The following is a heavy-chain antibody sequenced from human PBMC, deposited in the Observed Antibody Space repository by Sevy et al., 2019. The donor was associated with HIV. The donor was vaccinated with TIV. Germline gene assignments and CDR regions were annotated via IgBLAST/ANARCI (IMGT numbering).Heavy chain of an antibody. V-gene: IGHV4-59*01. CDR2: IYYSGRN. D-gene: IGHD6-13*01. CDR1: GGSISSYY. CDR3: ARVGPYSSSWYGNFDY. Sequence: SETLSLTCTVSGGSISSYYWSWFRQPPGKGLEWIGYIYYSGRNNYNPSLKSRVTISVDTSKNQFSLKLSSVTAADTAVYYCARVGPYSSSWYGNFDYWGQGTLVTVSS. J-gene: IGHJ4*02.